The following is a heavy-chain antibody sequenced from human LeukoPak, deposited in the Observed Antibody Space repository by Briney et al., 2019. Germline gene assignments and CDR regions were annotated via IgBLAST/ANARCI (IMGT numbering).Heavy chain of an antibody. CDR3: ARGKNLLELLRRIDY. V-gene: IGHV4-59*01. CDR2: IYYSGTT. J-gene: IGHJ4*02. D-gene: IGHD3-10*01. CDR1: GASIDSYY. Sequence: SETLSLTCTISGASIDSYYWSWIRQPPGRGLEWIGYIYYSGTTNYNPSLKRRVTISVDTSKNQFSLKLSSVTAADTAVYYCARGKNLLELLRRIDYWGQGTLVTVSS.